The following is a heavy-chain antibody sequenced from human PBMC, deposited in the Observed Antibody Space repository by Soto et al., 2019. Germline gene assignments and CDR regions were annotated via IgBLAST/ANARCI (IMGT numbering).Heavy chain of an antibody. CDR2: IQEDGRQK. V-gene: IGHV3-7*01. J-gene: IGHJ3*02. CDR1: GFTFSNYW. Sequence: EVQLVESGGDLVQPGGSLRLSCAASGFTFSNYWMYWVRQAPGKGLEWVANIQEDGRQKNYVDSVKGRFTISRDNAKNSLYLQMNSLRADDTAVYYCATYRYCGGGSCHWSFYIWGQGTMVTVSS. CDR3: ATYRYCGGGSCHWSFYI. D-gene: IGHD2-15*01.